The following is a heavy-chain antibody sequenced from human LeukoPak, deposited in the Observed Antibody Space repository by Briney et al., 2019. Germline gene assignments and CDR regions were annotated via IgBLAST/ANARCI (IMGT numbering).Heavy chain of an antibody. CDR1: VGTFSSYA. CDR3: ARGYTAMAFYYYYYMDV. D-gene: IGHD5-18*01. CDR2: INPIFGTA. V-gene: IGHV1-69*05. Sequence: SVKVSCKASVGTFSSYAISWVRQAPGQGLEWMGGINPIFGTAKYAQKYQGRVTITTGESTSTACMELSSLRSEDTAVYFCARGYTAMAFYYYYYMDVWGKGTTVTVSS. J-gene: IGHJ6*03.